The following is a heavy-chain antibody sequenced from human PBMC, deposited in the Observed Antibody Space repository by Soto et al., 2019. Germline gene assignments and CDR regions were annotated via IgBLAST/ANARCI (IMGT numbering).Heavy chain of an antibody. Sequence: GRSLRLSCLASGFTFSNYDMNWVRQAPGKGLEWVSYISISSSYRFYADSVKGRFTIYRDNSKNSVILQMTSLRAEDTAVYYCARCLVPAEVSGSYDALDFWGQGTLVTVSS. J-gene: IGHJ4*02. CDR2: ISISSSYR. D-gene: IGHD3-16*01. CDR3: ARCLVPAEVSGSYDALDF. CDR1: GFTFSNYD. V-gene: IGHV3-21*05.